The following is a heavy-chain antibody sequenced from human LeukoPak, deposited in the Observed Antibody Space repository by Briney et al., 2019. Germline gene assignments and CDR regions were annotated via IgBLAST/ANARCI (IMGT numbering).Heavy chain of an antibody. V-gene: IGHV1-2*02. CDR1: GYTSTGYY. CDR3: ARDLVVVPAAINWFDP. D-gene: IGHD2-2*01. J-gene: IGHJ5*02. Sequence: ASVKVSCKASGYTSTGYYMHWVRQAPGQGLEWMGWINPNSGGTNYAQKFQGRVTMTRDTSISTAYMELSRLRSDDTAVYYCARDLVVVPAAINWFDPWGQGTLVTVSS. CDR2: INPNSGGT.